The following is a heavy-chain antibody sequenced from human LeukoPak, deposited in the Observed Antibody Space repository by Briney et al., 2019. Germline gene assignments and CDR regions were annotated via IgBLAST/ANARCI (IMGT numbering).Heavy chain of an antibody. CDR3: ASTTVMALYYYGMDV. Sequence: PSETLSLTCAVYGGSFSGYYWSWIRQPPGKGLEWIGEINHSGSTNYNPSLKSRVTISVDTSKLQFSLKLSSVTAADTAVYYCASTTVMALYYYGMDVWGQGTTVTVSS. J-gene: IGHJ6*02. CDR1: GGSFSGYY. D-gene: IGHD4-11*01. V-gene: IGHV4-34*01. CDR2: INHSGST.